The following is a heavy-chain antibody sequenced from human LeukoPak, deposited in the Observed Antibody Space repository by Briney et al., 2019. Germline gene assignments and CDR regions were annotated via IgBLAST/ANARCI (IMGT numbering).Heavy chain of an antibody. Sequence: SETPSLTCAVYGGSFSGYYWSWIRQPPGKGLEWIGEINHSGSTNYNPSLKSRVTISVDTSKNQFSLKLSSVTAADTAVYYCARVSWDYYDSSGFFDYWGQGTLVTVSS. J-gene: IGHJ4*02. D-gene: IGHD3-22*01. V-gene: IGHV4-34*01. CDR3: ARVSWDYYDSSGFFDY. CDR1: GGSFSGYY. CDR2: INHSGST.